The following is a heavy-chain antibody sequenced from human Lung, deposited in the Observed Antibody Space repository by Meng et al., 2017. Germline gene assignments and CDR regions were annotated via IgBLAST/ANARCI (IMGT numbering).Heavy chain of an antibody. CDR2: INPKSGDT. Sequence: QGPLVQDGAEVKKPGAPVKGSCKASGYTFPDYWLHWVRRAPGQGLEWMGRINPKSGDTHYAQRFQGRVTMTGDTSISTAYMELSGLRSDDTAMYYCARDEDISAAGKLFGDYWGQGTLVTVSS. D-gene: IGHD6-13*01. V-gene: IGHV1-2*06. J-gene: IGHJ4*02. CDR3: ARDEDISAAGKLFGDY. CDR1: GYTFPDYW.